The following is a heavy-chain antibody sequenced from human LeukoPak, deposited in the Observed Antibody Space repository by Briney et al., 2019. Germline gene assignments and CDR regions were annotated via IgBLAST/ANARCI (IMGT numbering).Heavy chain of an antibody. D-gene: IGHD2-2*02. CDR2: IYPGDSDT. CDR3: ARLGSGVVVPAAIKYNWFDP. Sequence: GESLKISCKGSGYSFTSYWIGWVRQMPGKGLEWMGIIYPGDSDTRYSPSFQGQVTISADKSISTDYLQWSSLKASDTAMYYCARLGSGVVVPAAIKYNWFDPWGQGTLVTVSS. J-gene: IGHJ5*02. CDR1: GYSFTSYW. V-gene: IGHV5-51*01.